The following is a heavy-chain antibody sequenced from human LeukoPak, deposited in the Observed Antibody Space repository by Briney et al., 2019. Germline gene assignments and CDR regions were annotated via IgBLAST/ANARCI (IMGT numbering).Heavy chain of an antibody. D-gene: IGHD3-22*01. CDR1: GGSISSYY. CDR3: ARHYYYDGLFDP. CDR2: IYYSGST. V-gene: IGHV4-59*08. Sequence: SETLSLTCTVSGGSISSYYWSWIRQPPGKGLEWIGYIYYSGSTDYNPSLKSRVTISVDTSKNQFSLKLSSVTAADTAVYYCARHYYYDGLFDPWGQGTLVTVSS. J-gene: IGHJ5*02.